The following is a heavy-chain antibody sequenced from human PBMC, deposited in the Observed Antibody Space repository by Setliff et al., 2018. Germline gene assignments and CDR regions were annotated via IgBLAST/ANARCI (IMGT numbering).Heavy chain of an antibody. Sequence: ASVKVSCKASGGTFSSYAISWVRQAPGQGLEWMGGIIPIFGTANYAQKFQGRVTITTDESTSTAYMELSSLRSEDTAVYYCARATFYYDSSGYFLDAFDIWGQGTMVTVSS. CDR1: GGTFSSYA. J-gene: IGHJ3*02. CDR3: ARATFYYDSSGYFLDAFDI. CDR2: IIPIFGTA. D-gene: IGHD3-22*01. V-gene: IGHV1-69*05.